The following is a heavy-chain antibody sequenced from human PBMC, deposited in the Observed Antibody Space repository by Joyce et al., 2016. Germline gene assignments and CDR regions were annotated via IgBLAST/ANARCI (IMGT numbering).Heavy chain of an antibody. V-gene: IGHV3-74*01. CDR3: ARMVGAPI. CDR2: INTDENSA. CDR1: GFTFSSHW. J-gene: IGHJ6*02. Sequence: EVRLVESGGGLVQTGGSLRLSCAASGFTFSSHWMHWVRQAPGKRLVWVSRINTDENSASYADSVKGRFTISRDNAKSTLYLQMNSLRAEDTAVYYCARMVGAPIWGQGTTVTVSS. D-gene: IGHD1-26*01.